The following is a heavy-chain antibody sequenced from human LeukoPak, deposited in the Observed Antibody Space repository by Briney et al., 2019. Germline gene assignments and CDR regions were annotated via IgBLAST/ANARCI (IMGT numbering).Heavy chain of an antibody. Sequence: GRSLRLSCAASGFTFSNYAMSWVRQAPGKGLEWVSGISGSAGGTYYADSVKGRLSISRDNSKNTVYLQMNRLRAEDTAAYYCAKDLAYRSGWFLGAFDVWGQGTMVTVSS. CDR2: ISGSAGGT. V-gene: IGHV3-23*01. CDR1: GFTFSNYA. D-gene: IGHD6-19*01. CDR3: AKDLAYRSGWFLGAFDV. J-gene: IGHJ3*01.